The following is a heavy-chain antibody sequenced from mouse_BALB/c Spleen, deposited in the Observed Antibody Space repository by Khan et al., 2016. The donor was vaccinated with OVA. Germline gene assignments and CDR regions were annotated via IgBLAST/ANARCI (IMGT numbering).Heavy chain of an antibody. Sequence: VQLKQSGAELVKPGASVKLSCTASGFNIKDTYMHWVKQRPEQGLEWIGRIDPANGTTKYDPKFQGKATITADTSSNTAYPHLSSLTSEDTAVYYCARDYWDVFAYWGQGTLVTVSA. CDR3: ARDYWDVFAY. V-gene: IGHV14-3*02. CDR2: IDPANGTT. D-gene: IGHD4-1*01. J-gene: IGHJ3*01. CDR1: GFNIKDTY.